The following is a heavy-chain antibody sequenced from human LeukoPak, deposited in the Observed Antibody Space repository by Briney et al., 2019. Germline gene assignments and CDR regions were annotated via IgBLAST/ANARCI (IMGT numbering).Heavy chain of an antibody. D-gene: IGHD3-9*01. Sequence: GGSLRLSCAASGFTFSSYSMDWVRQAPGKGLEWVSFISSTSRYINYADSVKGRFTISRDDAKNSLYLQMNSLRAEDTAVYYCARPLRYFDWLPFDYWGQGTLVTVSS. CDR2: ISSTSRYI. CDR3: ARPLRYFDWLPFDY. J-gene: IGHJ4*02. V-gene: IGHV3-21*01. CDR1: GFTFSSYS.